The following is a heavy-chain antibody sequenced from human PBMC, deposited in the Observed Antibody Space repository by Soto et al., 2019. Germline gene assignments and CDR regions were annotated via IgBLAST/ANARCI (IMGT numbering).Heavy chain of an antibody. V-gene: IGHV4-39*01. D-gene: IGHD2-21*02. CDR2: IYYSGRT. CDR1: GESISSSSYY. CDR3: ARQRTTVVTQAYFDH. J-gene: IGHJ4*02. Sequence: SETLSLTCIVSGESISSSSYYWGWIRQPPGKGLEWIGSIYYSGRTYYNPSFKSRVTISIETSKNQFSLKLSSVTATDTAVYYCARQRTTVVTQAYFDHCGQGALVPVYS.